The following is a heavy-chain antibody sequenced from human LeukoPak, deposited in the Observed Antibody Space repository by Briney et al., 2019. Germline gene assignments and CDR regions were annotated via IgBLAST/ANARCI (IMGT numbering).Heavy chain of an antibody. J-gene: IGHJ4*02. CDR2: IYPGDSDT. CDR1: GYSFTSYW. D-gene: IGHD3-9*01. Sequence: GESLKISCKGSGYSFTSYWIGWVRQMPGKGLEWMGIIYPGDSDTRYSPSFQGQVTISADKSISTAYLQWSSLKASDTAMYYCARGGRYFDWSSVSFDYWGQGTQVTISS. CDR3: ARGGRYFDWSSVSFDY. V-gene: IGHV5-51*01.